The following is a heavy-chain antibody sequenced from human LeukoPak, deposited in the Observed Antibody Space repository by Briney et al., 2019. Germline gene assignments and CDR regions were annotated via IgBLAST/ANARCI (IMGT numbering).Heavy chain of an antibody. CDR1: GYTFTGYY. J-gene: IGHJ4*02. CDR2: INPNSGRT. Sequence: ASVKVSCKASGYTFTGYYMHWVRQAPGQGLEGMGWINPNSGRTNYAQQFPGRVTMTRDTSISTAYMELGRLRSDDTAVYYCARGGVFSRRWSRGCDYWGQGSLVAVSS. CDR3: ARGGVFSRRWSRGCDY. D-gene: IGHD6-13*01. V-gene: IGHV1-2*02.